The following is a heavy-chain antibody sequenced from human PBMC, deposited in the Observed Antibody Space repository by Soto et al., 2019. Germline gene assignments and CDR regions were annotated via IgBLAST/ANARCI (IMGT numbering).Heavy chain of an antibody. CDR2: ISAYNGNT. CDR3: ARGGPSGSYFNWLDP. J-gene: IGHJ5*02. Sequence: ASVKVPCKASGYTFTSYGISWVRQAPGQGLEWMGWISAYNGNTNYAQKLQGRVTMTTDTSTSTAYMELRSLRSDDTAVYYCARGGPSGSYFNWLDPWGQGTLVTVSS. CDR1: GYTFTSYG. V-gene: IGHV1-18*04. D-gene: IGHD1-26*01.